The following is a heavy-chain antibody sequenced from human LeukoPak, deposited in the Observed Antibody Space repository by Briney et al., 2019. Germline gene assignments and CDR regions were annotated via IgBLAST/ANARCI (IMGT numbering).Heavy chain of an antibody. CDR2: IYPGDYDT. D-gene: IGHD2-15*01. Sequence: GEPLKFSGKGSEYSFTIYWSGGVRKMPGKGLRWMGIIYPGDYDTRYSPSFQGQVAISADKSISTDYLQWSSMKASDTAMYYCARRGVVGGYDYGMDVWGQGTTVTVSS. V-gene: IGHV5-51*01. CDR1: EYSFTIYW. J-gene: IGHJ6*02. CDR3: ARRGVVGGYDYGMDV.